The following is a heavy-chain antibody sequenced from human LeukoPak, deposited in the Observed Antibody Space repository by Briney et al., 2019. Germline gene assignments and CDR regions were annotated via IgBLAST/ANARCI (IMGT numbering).Heavy chain of an antibody. J-gene: IGHJ6*02. Sequence: ASVKVSCRASGLTFSNYGITWVRQAPGQGLEWVGWISAYDGNTNYAQKFQGRVTMTTDTSTSTAYMELSSLRSEDTAVYYCAPGDSSSPSYYGMDVWGQGTTVTVSS. V-gene: IGHV1-18*01. CDR2: ISAYDGNT. CDR3: APGDSSSPSYYGMDV. CDR1: GLTFSNYG. D-gene: IGHD3-22*01.